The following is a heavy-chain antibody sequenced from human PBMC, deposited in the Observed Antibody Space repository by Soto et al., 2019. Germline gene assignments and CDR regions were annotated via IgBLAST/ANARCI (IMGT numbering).Heavy chain of an antibody. CDR3: AKGRYCTNGVCYTGADY. D-gene: IGHD2-8*01. CDR1: GFTFSSYA. V-gene: IGHV3-23*01. CDR2: ISGSGGST. J-gene: IGHJ4*02. Sequence: GGSLRLSCAASGFTFSSYAMSWVRQAPGKGLEWVSAISGSGGSTYYADSVKGRFTISRDNSKNTLYLQMNSLRAEDTAVYYCAKGRYCTNGVCYTGADYWGQGTLVTVSS.